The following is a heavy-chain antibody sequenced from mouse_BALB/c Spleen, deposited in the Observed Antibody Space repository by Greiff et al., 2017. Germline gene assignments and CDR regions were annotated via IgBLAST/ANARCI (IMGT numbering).Heavy chain of an antibody. J-gene: IGHJ2*01. V-gene: IGHV1-87*01. D-gene: IGHD2-4*01. CDR1: GYTFTSYW. CDR2: IYPGDGDT. CDR3: ARWDYDEDY. Sequence: QVQLQQSGAELARPGASVKLSCKASGYTFTSYWMQWVKQRPGQGLEWIGAIYPGDGDTRYTQKFKGKATLTADKSSSTAYMQLSSLASEDSAVYYCARWDYDEDYWGQGTTLTVSS.